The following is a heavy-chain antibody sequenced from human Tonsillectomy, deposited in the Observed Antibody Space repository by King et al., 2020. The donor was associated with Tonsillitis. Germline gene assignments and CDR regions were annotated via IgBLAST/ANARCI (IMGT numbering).Heavy chain of an antibody. J-gene: IGHJ4*02. V-gene: IGHV4-38-2*01. CDR2: IYHSGST. Sequence: QLQESGPGLVKPSETLSLTCAVSGYSISSGYYWGWIRQPPGKGLEWIGRIYHSGSTYYNPSLMSRVTISVDTSKNQFSLKLSSVTAADTAVYYCARAPGIMEWGQGTLVTVSS. D-gene: IGHD3-3*01. CDR1: GYSISSGYY. CDR3: ARAPGIME.